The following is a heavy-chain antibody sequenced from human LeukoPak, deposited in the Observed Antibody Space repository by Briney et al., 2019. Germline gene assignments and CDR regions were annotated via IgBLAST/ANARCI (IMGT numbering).Heavy chain of an antibody. V-gene: IGHV1-8*01. CDR3: ARRRIFGVVFARAVGMDV. CDR2: MNPNSGNT. D-gene: IGHD3-3*01. CDR1: GYTFTSYD. J-gene: IGHJ6*02. Sequence: ASVKVSCKASGYTFTSYDINWVRQATGQGLEWMGWMNPNSGNTGYAQKFQGRVTMTRNTSISTAHMELSSLRSEDTAVYYCARRRIFGVVFARAVGMDVWGQGTTVTVSS.